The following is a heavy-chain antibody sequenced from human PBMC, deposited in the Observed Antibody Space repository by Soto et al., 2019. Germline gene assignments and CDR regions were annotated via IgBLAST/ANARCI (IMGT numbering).Heavy chain of an antibody. CDR2: IWYDGSNK. J-gene: IGHJ4*02. CDR3: ARDCAGYSSGWYQRGGFDY. CDR1: GFTFSSYG. V-gene: IGHV3-33*01. Sequence: QVQLVESGGGVVQPGRSLRLSCAASGFTFSSYGMHWVRQAPGKGLEWVAVIWYDGSNKYYADSVKGRFTISRDNSKKTLYLQMNSLRAEDTAVDYCARDCAGYSSGWYQRGGFDYWGQGTLVTVSS. D-gene: IGHD6-19*01.